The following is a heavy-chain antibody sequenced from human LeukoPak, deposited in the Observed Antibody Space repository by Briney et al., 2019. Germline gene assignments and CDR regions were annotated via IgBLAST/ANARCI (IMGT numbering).Heavy chain of an antibody. V-gene: IGHV3-21*01. J-gene: IGHJ4*02. D-gene: IGHD3-22*01. Sequence: GGSLRLSCAASGFTFTSYGMNWVRLAPGKGLEWVSCISSRSNYIYYADSVKGRFTISRDNAKNSLYLQMNSLRAEDTAVYYCVRDRGRYDSSGYYYEGYFDYWGQGTLVTVSS. CDR3: VRDRGRYDSSGYYYEGYFDY. CDR1: GFTFTSYG. CDR2: ISSRSNYI.